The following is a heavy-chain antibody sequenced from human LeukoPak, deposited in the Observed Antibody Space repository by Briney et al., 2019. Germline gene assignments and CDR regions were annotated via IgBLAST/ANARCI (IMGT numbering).Heavy chain of an antibody. CDR2: INSDGSST. J-gene: IGHJ6*02. Sequence: RGSLRLSCAASGFTFSSYWMHWVRQAPGKGLVWVSRINSDGSSTSYADSVKGRFTISRDNAKNTLYLQMNSLRAEDTAVYYCAHQGYGEAVRGVPFFSYYYYGMDVWGQGTTVTVSS. D-gene: IGHD3-10*01. CDR3: AHQGYGEAVRGVPFFSYYYYGMDV. V-gene: IGHV3-74*01. CDR1: GFTFSSYW.